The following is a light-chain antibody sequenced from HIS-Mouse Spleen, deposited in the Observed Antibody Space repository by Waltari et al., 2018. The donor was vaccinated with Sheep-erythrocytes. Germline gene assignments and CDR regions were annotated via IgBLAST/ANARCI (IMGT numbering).Light chain of an antibody. CDR2: WAP. CDR1: QSVLYSSNNKNY. V-gene: IGKV4-1*01. Sequence: DIVMTQSPDSLAVSLGERATINCKSSQSVLYSSNNKNYLAWYQQKQGQPPKPLIYWAPTRESGVPDRFSGSGSGTDFTLTISSLQAEDVAVYYCQQYYSTPLTFGGGTKVEIK. J-gene: IGKJ4*01. CDR3: QQYYSTPLT.